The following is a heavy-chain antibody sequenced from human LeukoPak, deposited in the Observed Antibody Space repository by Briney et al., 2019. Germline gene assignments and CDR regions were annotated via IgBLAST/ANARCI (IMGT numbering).Heavy chain of an antibody. Sequence: ASVKVSCKASGGTFSSYAIRWVRQAPGQVLEWMGRIIPILGIANYAQKFQGRVTITADKSTSTAYMELSSLRSEDTAVYYCARVRCTGGDCYSPWDYWGQGTLVTVSS. D-gene: IGHD2-21*02. V-gene: IGHV1-69*04. CDR1: GGTFSSYA. J-gene: IGHJ4*02. CDR2: IIPILGIA. CDR3: ARVRCTGGDCYSPWDY.